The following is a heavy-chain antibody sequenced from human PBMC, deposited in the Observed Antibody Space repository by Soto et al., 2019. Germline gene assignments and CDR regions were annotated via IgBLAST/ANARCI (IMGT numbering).Heavy chain of an antibody. J-gene: IGHJ2*01. CDR2: IRSKANSYAT. V-gene: IGHV3-73*02. D-gene: IGHD6-13*01. CDR1: GFTFSGSA. CDR3: TRSPPPFGSSSWYWYFDL. Sequence: EVQLVESGGGLVQPGGSLKLSCAASGFTFSGSAMHWVRQASGKGLEWVGRIRSKANSYATAYAASVKGRFTISRDDSKNTAYLPMNSLKTEETAVYYCTRSPPPFGSSSWYWYFDLWGRGTLVTVSS.